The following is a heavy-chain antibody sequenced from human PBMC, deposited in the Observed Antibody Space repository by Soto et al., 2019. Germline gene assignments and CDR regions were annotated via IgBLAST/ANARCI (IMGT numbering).Heavy chain of an antibody. D-gene: IGHD1-20*01. CDR2: TYDRAKWNN. J-gene: IGHJ2*01. CDR1: GDSVSSNRAA. V-gene: IGHV6-1*01. Sequence: SQTLSLTCAISGDSVSSNRAACSWIRQSPSRGLEWLGRTYDRAKWNNDYAVSVESRITINQDTSKTQCSLQLNSVNPDDTALYYCARGPNNPNCYFDLWGRGTLVTVSS. CDR3: ARGPNNPNCYFDL.